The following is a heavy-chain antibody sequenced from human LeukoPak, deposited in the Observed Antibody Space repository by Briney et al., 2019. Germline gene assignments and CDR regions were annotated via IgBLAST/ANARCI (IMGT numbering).Heavy chain of an antibody. V-gene: IGHV1-46*01. J-gene: IGHJ3*02. CDR2: INPSGGST. D-gene: IGHD2-15*01. CDR1: GYTFTSYY. Sequence: GASVKVSCKASGYTFTSYYMHWVRQAPGQGLEWMGIINPSGGSTSYAQRFQGRVTMTRDTSTSTVYMGLSSLRSEDTAVYYCARGYCSGGSCHGPDAFDIWGQGTMVTVSS. CDR3: ARGYCSGGSCHGPDAFDI.